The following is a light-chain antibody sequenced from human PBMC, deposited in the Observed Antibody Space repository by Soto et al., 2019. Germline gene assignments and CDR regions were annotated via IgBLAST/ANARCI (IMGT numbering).Light chain of an antibody. CDR1: QRISSSY. CDR2: GSS. Sequence: DIVLTQSPGTLSLSPGERATLSCRVSQRISSSYLAWYQQKPGQAPRLLIYGSSFRATGIPDRFSGSGSGTHFTLTISRLEPEDFAVYYCQQYDCTPPYTFGQGTKLEI. J-gene: IGKJ2*01. V-gene: IGKV3-20*01. CDR3: QQYDCTPPYT.